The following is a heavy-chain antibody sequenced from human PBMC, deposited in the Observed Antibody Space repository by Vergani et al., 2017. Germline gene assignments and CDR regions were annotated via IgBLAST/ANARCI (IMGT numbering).Heavy chain of an antibody. J-gene: IGHJ4*02. CDR3: AKISDLDGVVPAAIQHFDY. CDR2: ISSDGGST. D-gene: IGHD2-2*01. CDR1: GFTTGDYV. Sequence: EAQLAESGGGLVQPGQSLRLSCTASGFTTGDYVMSWFRQAPGKGLEWVSTISSDGGSTYYADSVKGRFTISRDNSKNTLYLQMNSLRAEDTAVYYCAKISDLDGVVPAAIQHFDYWGQGTLVTVSS. V-gene: IGHV3-23*04.